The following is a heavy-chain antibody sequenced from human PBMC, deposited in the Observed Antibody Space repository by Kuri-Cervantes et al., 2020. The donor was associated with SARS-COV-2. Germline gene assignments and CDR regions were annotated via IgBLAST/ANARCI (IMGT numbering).Heavy chain of an antibody. CDR3: ASDLYDSSGYYFGTDY. J-gene: IGHJ4*02. CDR1: GFTFSDYY. Sequence: GESLKISCAASGFTFSDYYMSWIRQAPGKGLEWVSYISSSGSTIYYADSVKGRFTISRDNAKNSLYLQMNSLRAEDTAVYYCASDLYDSSGYYFGTDYWGQGTLVTVSS. CDR2: ISSSGSTI. D-gene: IGHD3-22*01. V-gene: IGHV3-11*04.